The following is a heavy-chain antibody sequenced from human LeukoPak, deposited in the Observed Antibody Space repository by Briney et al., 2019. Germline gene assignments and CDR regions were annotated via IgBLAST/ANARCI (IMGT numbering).Heavy chain of an antibody. CDR2: IRYDGSNK. V-gene: IGHV3-30*02. Sequence: GGSLRLSCAASGFTFSSYGMHWVRQAPGKGLEWVAFIRYDGSNKYYADSVKGRFTISRDNSKNTLYLQMNSLRAEDTAVYYCARFYYDSSGFAFDIWGQGTMVTVSS. D-gene: IGHD3-22*01. J-gene: IGHJ3*02. CDR3: ARFYYDSSGFAFDI. CDR1: GFTFSSYG.